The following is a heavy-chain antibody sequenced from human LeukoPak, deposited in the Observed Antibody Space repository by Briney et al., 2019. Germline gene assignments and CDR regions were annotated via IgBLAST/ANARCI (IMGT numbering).Heavy chain of an antibody. Sequence: SETLSLTCAVSGYSLSSGYYWGWIRQPPGKGLEWIGSIYHSGSTYYNPSLKSRVTISVDTSKNQFSLKLSSVTAADTAVYYCARHSRKDVLRYFDWLFAFDYWGQGTLVTVSS. CDR1: GYSLSSGYY. CDR3: ARHSRKDVLRYFDWLFAFDY. V-gene: IGHV4-38-2*01. D-gene: IGHD3-9*01. J-gene: IGHJ4*02. CDR2: IYHSGST.